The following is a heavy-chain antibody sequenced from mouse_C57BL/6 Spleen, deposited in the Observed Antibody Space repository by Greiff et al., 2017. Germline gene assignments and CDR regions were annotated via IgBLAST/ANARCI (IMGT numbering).Heavy chain of an antibody. J-gene: IGHJ4*01. CDR3: APGGRRGAMDY. V-gene: IGHV7-3*01. Sequence: EVKLVESGGGLVQPGGSLSLSCAASGFTFTDYYMSWVRQPPGKALEWLGFIRNKANGYTTEYSASVKGRFTISRDNSQSILYLQMNALRAEDSATYYCAPGGRRGAMDYWGQGTSVTVSS. CDR2: IRNKANGYTT. CDR1: GFTFTDYY.